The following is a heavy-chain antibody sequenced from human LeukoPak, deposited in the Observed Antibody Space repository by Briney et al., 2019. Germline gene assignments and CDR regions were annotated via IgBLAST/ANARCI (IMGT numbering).Heavy chain of an antibody. CDR1: GYTFTSYD. J-gene: IGHJ4*02. Sequence: ASVKVSCKAFGYTFTSYDINWVRHATGQGLEWMGWMNPNSGNTGYAQKFQGRVTMTRNTSISTAYMELSSLRSEDTAVYYCARGRGFRVGVLSLRFDYGGQGTLVTVP. D-gene: IGHD3-16*01. CDR2: MNPNSGNT. CDR3: ARGRGFRVGVLSLRFDY. V-gene: IGHV1-8*01.